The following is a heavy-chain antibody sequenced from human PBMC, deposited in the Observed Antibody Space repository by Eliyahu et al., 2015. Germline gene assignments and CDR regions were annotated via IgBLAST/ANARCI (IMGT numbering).Heavy chain of an antibody. CDR2: ISSSGSTI. V-gene: IGHV3-48*03. Sequence: EVQLVESGGGLVQPGGSLRLSCAASGFXFXSYEMNWVRQAPGKGLEWVSYISSSGSTIYYADSVKGRFTISRDNAKNSLYLQMNSLRAEDTAVYYCARLYYYGPTGGAFDIWGQGTMVTVSS. J-gene: IGHJ3*02. CDR1: GFXFXSYE. D-gene: IGHD3-10*01. CDR3: ARLYYYGPTGGAFDI.